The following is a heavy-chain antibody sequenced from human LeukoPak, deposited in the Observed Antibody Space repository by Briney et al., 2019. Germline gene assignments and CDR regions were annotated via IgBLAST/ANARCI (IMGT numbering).Heavy chain of an antibody. D-gene: IGHD6-13*01. CDR1: GFTFSSYA. V-gene: IGHV3-30*04. Sequence: GGSLSLSCAASGFTFSSYAMHWVRQAPGKGLEWVAVISYDGSNKYYADSVKGRFTISRDNSKNTLYLQMNSLRAEDTAVYYCARDSGQQETIDYWGQGTLVTVSS. J-gene: IGHJ4*02. CDR2: ISYDGSNK. CDR3: ARDSGQQETIDY.